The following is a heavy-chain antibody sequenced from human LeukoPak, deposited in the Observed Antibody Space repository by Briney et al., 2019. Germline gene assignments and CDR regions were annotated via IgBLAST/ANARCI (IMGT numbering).Heavy chain of an antibody. CDR1: GGTFSSYA. V-gene: IGHV1-69*13. CDR2: IIPIFGTA. Sequence: ASVNVSCKASGGTFSSYAISWVRQAAGQGLERMGGIIPIFGTADYAQKFQGRVTITADESTSTAYMELSSLRSEDTAVYYCAREYSSSSDYYYMDVWGKGTTVTVSS. J-gene: IGHJ6*03. D-gene: IGHD6-6*01. CDR3: AREYSSSSDYYYMDV.